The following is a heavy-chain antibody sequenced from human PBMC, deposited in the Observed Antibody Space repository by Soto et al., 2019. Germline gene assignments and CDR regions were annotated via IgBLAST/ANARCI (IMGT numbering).Heavy chain of an antibody. V-gene: IGHV4-30-4*08. J-gene: IGHJ3*02. CDR1: GGSISSGDYW. CDR3: ARDRPGTGRNAFDI. CDR2: MSSTGNT. Sequence: QVQLQESGPGLVKPSQTLTLPCTVSGGSISSGDYWWSWIRQPPGKGLEWIGYMSSTGNTYYRPSLKSRVPISVDTSKIQFSLKVSSVTAADTAVYYCARDRPGTGRNAFDIWGQGTMVTVSS. D-gene: IGHD1-1*01.